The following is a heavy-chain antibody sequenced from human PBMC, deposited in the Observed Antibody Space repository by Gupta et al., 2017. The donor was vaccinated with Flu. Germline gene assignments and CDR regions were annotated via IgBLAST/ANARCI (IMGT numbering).Heavy chain of an antibody. D-gene: IGHD3-22*01. Sequence: PGLEWMGIINPSGGSTSYAQKFQGRVTMTRDTSTSTVYMELSSLRSEDTAVYYCARAPTYYYDSSGYYYFDYWGQGTLVTVSS. V-gene: IGHV1-46*03. CDR3: ARAPTYYYDSSGYYYFDY. CDR2: INPSGGST. J-gene: IGHJ4*02.